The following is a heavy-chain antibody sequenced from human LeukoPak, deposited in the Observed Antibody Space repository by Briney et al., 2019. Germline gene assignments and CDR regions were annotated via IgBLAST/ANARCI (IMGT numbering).Heavy chain of an antibody. CDR2: MNPNSGNT. CDR3: ARGGDDYDISFDY. V-gene: IGHV1-8*01. Sequence: ASVKVSCKVSGYTFTGYDINWVRQATGQGLEWMGWMNPNSGNTDYAQKFQGRVTLTRNTSISTAYMELSSLRSEDTAVYYCARGGDDYDISFDYWGQGTLVTVSS. CDR1: GYTFTGYD. J-gene: IGHJ4*02. D-gene: IGHD3-9*01.